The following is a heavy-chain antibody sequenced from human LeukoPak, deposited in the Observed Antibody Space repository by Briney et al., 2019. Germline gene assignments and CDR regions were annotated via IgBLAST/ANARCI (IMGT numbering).Heavy chain of an antibody. Sequence: ASVNVSCTASGYTFTSYAMNWVRQAPGQGLEWMGWINTNTGNPTYAQGFTGRFVFSLDTSVSTAYLQISSLEAEDTAVYYCASIAAAAQRWGQGTLVTVSS. D-gene: IGHD6-13*01. V-gene: IGHV7-4-1*02. CDR1: GYTFTSYA. CDR2: INTNTGNP. CDR3: ASIAAAAQR. J-gene: IGHJ4*02.